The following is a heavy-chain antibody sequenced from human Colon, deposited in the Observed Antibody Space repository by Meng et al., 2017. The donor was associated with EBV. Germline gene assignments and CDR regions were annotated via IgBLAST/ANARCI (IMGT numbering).Heavy chain of an antibody. V-gene: IGHV4-34*12. CDR3: ARRPTGIDY. D-gene: IGHD2-8*02. Sequence: QLPPGRAGLLQPSGPLSLPCAVNGGSLSGAYWNWIRQPPGKGLEWIGEIIHGGSPSYNPSLKSRVTISIDTSKNQLSLMLSSVTAADTAVYYCARRPTGIDYWGQGTLVTVSS. CDR2: IIHGGSP. J-gene: IGHJ4*02. CDR1: GGSLSGAY.